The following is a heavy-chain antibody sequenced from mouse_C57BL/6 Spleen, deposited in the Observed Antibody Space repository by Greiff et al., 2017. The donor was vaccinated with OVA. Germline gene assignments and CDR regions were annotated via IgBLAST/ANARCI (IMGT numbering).Heavy chain of an antibody. CDR1: GYSFTSYY. V-gene: IGHV1-66*01. CDR3: ARDYGYVFAY. J-gene: IGHJ3*01. D-gene: IGHD2-2*01. Sequence: VQLQQSGPELVKPGASVKISCKASGYSFTSYYIHWVKQRPGQGLEWIGWIYPGSGNTKYNEKFKGKATLTADTSSSTAYMQLSSLTSEDSAVYYCARDYGYVFAYWGQGTLVTVSA. CDR2: IYPGSGNT.